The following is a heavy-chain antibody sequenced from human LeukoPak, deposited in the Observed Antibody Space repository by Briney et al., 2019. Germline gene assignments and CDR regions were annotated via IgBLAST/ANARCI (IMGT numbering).Heavy chain of an antibody. V-gene: IGHV1-18*04. CDR2: ISAYNGNT. J-gene: IGHJ6*03. CDR1: GYTFTGYY. D-gene: IGHD3-10*01. Sequence: GASVKVSCKASGYTFTGYYMHWVRQAPGQGLEWMGWISAYNGNTNYAQKLQGRVTMTTDTSTSTAYMELRSLRSDDTAVYYCARAYGSGSYRLRWYMDVWGKGTTVTVSS. CDR3: ARAYGSGSYRLRWYMDV.